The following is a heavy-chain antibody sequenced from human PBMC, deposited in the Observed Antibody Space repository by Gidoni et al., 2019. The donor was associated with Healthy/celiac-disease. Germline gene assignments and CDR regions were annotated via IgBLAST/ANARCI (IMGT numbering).Heavy chain of an antibody. D-gene: IGHD3-22*01. CDR1: GGSFSGYY. V-gene: IGHV4-34*01. CDR2: INHSGST. Sequence: QVQLQQWGAGLLKPSETLSLTCAVYGGSFSGYYWSWIRQPPGKGLEWSGEINHSGSTNYNPSLKSRVTISVDTSKNQFSLKLSSVTAADTAVYYCAISEAGYDSSGYHDYWGQGTLVTVSS. J-gene: IGHJ4*02. CDR3: AISEAGYDSSGYHDY.